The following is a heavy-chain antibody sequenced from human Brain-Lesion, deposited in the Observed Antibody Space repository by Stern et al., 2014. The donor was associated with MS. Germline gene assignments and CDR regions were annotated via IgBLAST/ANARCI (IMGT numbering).Heavy chain of an antibody. CDR1: GNTFTNRY. CDR3: AEGGSYGFVY. Sequence: QVQLVQPGAEVKKTGSSVKVSFQASGNTFTNRYLHWVRQAPGQALEWMGCITPFTCNTNYAKNFQDTLTITMDRSMSTAYMDLSSLRSDDTAIYFCAEGGSYGFVYWGQGTLVTVSS. D-gene: IGHD4-17*01. CDR2: ITPFTCNT. J-gene: IGHJ4*02. V-gene: IGHV1-45*02.